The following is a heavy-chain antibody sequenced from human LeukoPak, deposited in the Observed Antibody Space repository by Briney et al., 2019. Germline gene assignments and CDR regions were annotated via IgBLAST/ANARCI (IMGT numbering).Heavy chain of an antibody. CDR2: IYSDGCT. CDR3: ARGGPSTTVTTSYSFFYMDV. J-gene: IGHJ6*03. V-gene: IGHV3-53*01. Sequence: GGSLRLSCAASGLSFSNKYMSWVRQAPGKGLEWVSVIYSDGCTYYADSVKGRFTISRDNFKNTMYVQMNSLGAEDTAVYYCARGGPSTTVTTSYSFFYMDVWGKGTTVTVSS. D-gene: IGHD4-17*01. CDR1: GLSFSNKY.